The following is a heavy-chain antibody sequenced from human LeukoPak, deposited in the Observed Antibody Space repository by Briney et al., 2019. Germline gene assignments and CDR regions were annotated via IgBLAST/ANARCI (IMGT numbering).Heavy chain of an antibody. D-gene: IGHD1-26*01. Sequence: GGSLRLSCAASGFTVSSNYMSWVRQAPGKGLEWVSVIYSGGSTYYADSVKGRFTISRDNSKNTLYLQMNSLRAEDTAVYYCAKDLSGGGSPPLGAFDIWGQGTMVTVSS. V-gene: IGHV3-53*01. CDR1: GFTVSSNY. CDR3: AKDLSGGGSPPLGAFDI. J-gene: IGHJ3*02. CDR2: IYSGGST.